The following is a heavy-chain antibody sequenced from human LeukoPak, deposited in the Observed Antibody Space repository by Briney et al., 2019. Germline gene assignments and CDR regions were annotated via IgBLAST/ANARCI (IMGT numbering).Heavy chain of an antibody. V-gene: IGHV3-15*07. D-gene: IGHD5-24*01. CDR1: GFTFSNAY. CDR3: ATGGINLDF. CDR2: IKPKTDGETT. Sequence: GGSLRLSCAASGFTFSNAYMNWVRQAPGKGLEWVGRIKPKTDGETTEYAAPVKGRFTISRDDSKNTVFLQMNSLKTEDTAVYYCATGGINLDFWGQGTLVTVSS. J-gene: IGHJ4*02.